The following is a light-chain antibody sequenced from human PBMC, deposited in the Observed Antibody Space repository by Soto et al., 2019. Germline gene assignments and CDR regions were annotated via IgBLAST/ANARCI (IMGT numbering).Light chain of an antibody. CDR3: QQYHIYSGT. V-gene: IGKV1-5*03. CDR2: KAS. CDR1: QTIGSW. J-gene: IGKJ1*01. Sequence: DLQMTQSPSTLSASVGDRVTITCRASQTIGSWLAWYQQRPGKPPNLLIYKASTLASGVPSRFSGSGSGTEFTLTINSLQPDDFATYYCQQYHIYSGTFGQGTKVDIK.